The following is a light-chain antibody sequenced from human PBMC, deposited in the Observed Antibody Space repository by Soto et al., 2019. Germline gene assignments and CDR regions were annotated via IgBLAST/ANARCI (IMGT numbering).Light chain of an antibody. Sequence: IQLTQSPSSLSASVGDRVTITCRASQGISSYLAWYQQKPGQAPKLLIYAASTLQSGVPSRFSGSGSGTDFTLTISSLQSEDFATYYCQQLNSYPITFGQGTRLEIK. V-gene: IGKV1-9*01. CDR3: QQLNSYPIT. CDR1: QGISSY. CDR2: AAS. J-gene: IGKJ5*01.